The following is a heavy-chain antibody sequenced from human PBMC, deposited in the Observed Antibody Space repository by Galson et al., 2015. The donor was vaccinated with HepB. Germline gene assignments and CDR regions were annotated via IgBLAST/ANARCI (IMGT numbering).Heavy chain of an antibody. CDR2: IGSKANNYAT. V-gene: IGHV3-73*01. CDR3: GRDRVYGSGSSDY. D-gene: IGHD3-10*01. J-gene: IGHJ4*02. Sequence: SLRLSCAASGFTFSGSAIHWVRQTSGKGLEWVGRIGSKANNYATAYAASVKGRFTISRDDSKNTAFLQMNTLKTDDTAVYYCGRDRVYGSGSSDYWGQGTLVTVSS. CDR1: GFTFSGSA.